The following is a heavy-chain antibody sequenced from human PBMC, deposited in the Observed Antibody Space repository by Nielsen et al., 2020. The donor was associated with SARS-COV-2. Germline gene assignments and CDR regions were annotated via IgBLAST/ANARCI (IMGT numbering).Heavy chain of an antibody. CDR3: ARNFYGSGSYPFDP. Sequence: GGSLRLSCVVSGITFRGYAMSWARQAPGKGLAWVSRIKSDGSGTIYADSVEGRFTISRDNAKNTLYLQMNSLRAEDTAMYYCARNFYGSGSYPFDPWGQGTLVTVSS. CDR2: IKSDGSGT. V-gene: IGHV3-74*01. J-gene: IGHJ5*02. CDR1: GITFRGYA. D-gene: IGHD3-10*01.